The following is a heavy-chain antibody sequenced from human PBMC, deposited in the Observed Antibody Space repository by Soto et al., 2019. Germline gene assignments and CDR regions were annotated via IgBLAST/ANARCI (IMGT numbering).Heavy chain of an antibody. Sequence: QVQLQESGPGLVKPSETLSLTCTVSGGSISNYYWSWIRQPPGKGLEWIGYIYYSGSTNYNPSLKSRVTIPVDTSKNQFSLKLSSVTAADTAVYYCARRWGTTFDYWGQGTLVTVSS. J-gene: IGHJ4*02. CDR1: GGSISNYY. V-gene: IGHV4-59*08. CDR2: IYYSGST. CDR3: ARRWGTTFDY. D-gene: IGHD3-16*01.